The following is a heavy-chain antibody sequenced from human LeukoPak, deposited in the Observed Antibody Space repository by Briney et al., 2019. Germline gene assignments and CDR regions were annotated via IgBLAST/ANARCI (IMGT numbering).Heavy chain of an antibody. J-gene: IGHJ3*01. CDR2: FSATDGSA. D-gene: IGHD6-13*01. Sequence: GGPPRLSCAASGITVSSYGMTRLPQAPGKELAFVSAFSATDGSAQYAESVRGRFTCSRDNSKTSLYLQTHSLRDEDTAVYFCAKARIASAGTGAFDVWGQGIMVTVSS. CDR3: AKARIASAGTGAFDV. V-gene: IGHV3-23*01. CDR1: GITVSSYG.